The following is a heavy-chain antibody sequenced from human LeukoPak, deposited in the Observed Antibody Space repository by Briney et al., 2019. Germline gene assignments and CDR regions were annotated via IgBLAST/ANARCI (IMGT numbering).Heavy chain of an antibody. CDR3: AKDRRFSSSWPYYFDY. V-gene: IGHV3-23*01. D-gene: IGHD6-13*01. Sequence: GGSLRLSCAASGYTFSSYAMSWVRQAPGKGLEWVSAISGSGGSTYYADSVKGRFTISRDNSKNTLYLQMNSLRAEDTAVYYCAKDRRFSSSWPYYFDYWGQGTLVTVSS. J-gene: IGHJ4*02. CDR1: GYTFSSYA. CDR2: ISGSGGST.